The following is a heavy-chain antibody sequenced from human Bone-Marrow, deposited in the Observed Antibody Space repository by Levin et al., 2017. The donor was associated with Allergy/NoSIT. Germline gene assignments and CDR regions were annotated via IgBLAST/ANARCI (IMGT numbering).Heavy chain of an antibody. CDR2: IYSSGNT. Sequence: NPSETLSLTCTVSDGSISTDSWTWIRQPPGMRLEWIGYIYSSGNTNYNPSLRSRVTISGDASKNQLSLKLSSVTAADTAVYYCARLRSGYYYYYGMDVWGQGTTVTVSS. CDR3: ARLRSGYYYYYGMDV. CDR1: DGSISTDS. D-gene: IGHD3-3*01. V-gene: IGHV4-59*01. J-gene: IGHJ6*02.